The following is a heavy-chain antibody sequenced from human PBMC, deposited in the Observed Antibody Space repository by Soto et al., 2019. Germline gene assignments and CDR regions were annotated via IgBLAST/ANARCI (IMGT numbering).Heavy chain of an antibody. D-gene: IGHD1-26*01. CDR1: GLIFPSNT. V-gene: IGHV3-48*02. Sequence: EVQLVESGGALLHPGGSLQLSLAASGLIFPSNTLNWVRQAPGKGLEWLSYIRIDSNHIGYADSVRGRFTISSDIAKNSLYLQMNSLRDEDTAVYYCARDLSYAFDYWGQGTLVTVSS. J-gene: IGHJ4*02. CDR2: IRIDSNHI. CDR3: ARDLSYAFDY.